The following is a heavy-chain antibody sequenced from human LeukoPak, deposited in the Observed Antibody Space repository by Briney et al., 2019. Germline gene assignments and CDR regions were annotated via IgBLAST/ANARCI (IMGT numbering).Heavy chain of an antibody. D-gene: IGHD3-10*01. CDR3: ARDKNYYGSGRQKNYYYYYYMDV. V-gene: IGHV4-4*07. Sequence: SETLSLTCTVSGDSISSYYWSWIRQPPGKGLEWIGRIYTSGSTNYNPSLKSRVTMSVDTSKNQFSLKLSSVTAADTAVYYCARDKNYYGSGRQKNYYYYYYMDVWGKGTTVTISS. CDR1: GDSISSYY. CDR2: IYTSGST. J-gene: IGHJ6*03.